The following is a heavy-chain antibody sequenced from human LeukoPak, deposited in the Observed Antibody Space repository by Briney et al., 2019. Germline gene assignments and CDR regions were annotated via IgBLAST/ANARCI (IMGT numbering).Heavy chain of an antibody. CDR3: ARDCSGGSCYGAFDI. D-gene: IGHD2-15*01. Sequence: SQTLSLTCTVSGASIRSGDYYWSWIRQPPGKGLEWIGYIYDSGSTCYNPSLKSRITMSVDTSENRFSLKLSSVTATDTAVYYCARDCSGGSCYGAFDIWGQGTMVTVSS. V-gene: IGHV4-30-4*01. J-gene: IGHJ3*02. CDR2: IYDSGST. CDR1: GASIRSGDYY.